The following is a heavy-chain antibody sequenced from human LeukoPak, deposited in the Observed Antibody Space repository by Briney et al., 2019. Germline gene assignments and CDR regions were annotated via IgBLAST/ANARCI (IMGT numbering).Heavy chain of an antibody. CDR2: ISGSGGST. CDR3: ARDLDYYGSGSYI. D-gene: IGHD3-10*01. CDR1: GFTFSSYA. J-gene: IGHJ4*02. Sequence: GGSLRLSCAASGFTFSSYAMSWVRQAPGKGLEWVSAISGSGGSTYYADSVKGRFTISRDNSKNTLYLQMNSLRAEDTAVYYCARDLDYYGSGSYIWGQGTLVTVSS. V-gene: IGHV3-23*01.